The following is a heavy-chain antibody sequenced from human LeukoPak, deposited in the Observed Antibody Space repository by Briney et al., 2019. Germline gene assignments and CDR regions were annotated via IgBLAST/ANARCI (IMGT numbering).Heavy chain of an antibody. CDR1: GFTFSSYG. CDR3: AKDEAGRGQLLPGDYYYYYGMDV. J-gene: IGHJ6*02. Sequence: GGSLRLSCAASGFTFSSYGMHWVRQAPGKGLEGVAVISYDGSNKYYADSVKGRFTISRDNSKNTLYLQMNSLRAEDTAVYYCAKDEAGRGQLLPGDYYYYYGMDVWGQGTTVTVSS. D-gene: IGHD2-2*01. V-gene: IGHV3-30*18. CDR2: ISYDGSNK.